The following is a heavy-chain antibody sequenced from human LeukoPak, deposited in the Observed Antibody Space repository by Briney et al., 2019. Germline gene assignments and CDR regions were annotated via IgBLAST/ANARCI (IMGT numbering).Heavy chain of an antibody. V-gene: IGHV3-33*01. D-gene: IGHD3-16*01. CDR2: IWYDGSNK. J-gene: IGHJ4*02. CDR3: GRDFGAQIGTPFDY. Sequence: PGGSLRLSCAASGFTFSNHGMHWVRQAPGKGPEWVALIWYDGSNKYYGDSVKGRFTISRDNSKNTVYLQMNSLRAEDTAVYYCGRDFGAQIGTPFDYWGQGTLVTVSS. CDR1: GFTFSNHG.